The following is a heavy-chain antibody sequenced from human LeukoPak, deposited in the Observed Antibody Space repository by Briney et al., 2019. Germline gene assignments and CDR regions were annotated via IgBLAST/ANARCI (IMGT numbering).Heavy chain of an antibody. CDR3: ARARSGGSYFRYYYGMDV. CDR1: GGPFSGYY. CDR2: INHSGST. Sequence: SETLSLTCAVYGGPFSGYYWSWIRQPPGKGLEWIGEINHSGSTNYNPSLKSRATISVDTSKNQFSLKLSSVTAADTAVYYCARARSGGSYFRYYYGMDVWGQGTTVTVSS. V-gene: IGHV4-34*01. D-gene: IGHD1-26*01. J-gene: IGHJ6*02.